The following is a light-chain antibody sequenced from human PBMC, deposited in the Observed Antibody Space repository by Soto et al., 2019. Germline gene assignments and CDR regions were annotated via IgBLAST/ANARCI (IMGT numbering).Light chain of an antibody. CDR3: CSYAGTSPYV. CDR2: DVS. Sequence: QSALTQPPSVSGSPGQSVTISCTGTLSDVGAYDYVSWYLQHPGTAPKLLISDVSRRHSGVTDRFSGSKSGNTASLTISGLQVDDEGDYYCCSYAGTSPYVFGTGTKLTVL. J-gene: IGLJ1*01. V-gene: IGLV2-11*01. CDR1: LSDVGAYDY.